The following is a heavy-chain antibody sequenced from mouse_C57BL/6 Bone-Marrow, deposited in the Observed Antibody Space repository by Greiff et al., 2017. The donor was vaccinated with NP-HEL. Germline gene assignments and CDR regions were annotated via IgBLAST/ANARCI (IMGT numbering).Heavy chain of an antibody. CDR2: ISSGGSYT. CDR3: ARPGTAGDY. Sequence: DVKLVESGGDLVKPGGSLKLSCAASGFTFSSYGMSWVRQTPDKRLEWVATISSGGSYTYYPDSVKGRFTISRDNAKNTLYLQMSSLKSEDTAMYYCARPGTAGDYWGQGTTLTVSS. V-gene: IGHV5-6*02. CDR1: GFTFSSYG. D-gene: IGHD4-1*01. J-gene: IGHJ2*01.